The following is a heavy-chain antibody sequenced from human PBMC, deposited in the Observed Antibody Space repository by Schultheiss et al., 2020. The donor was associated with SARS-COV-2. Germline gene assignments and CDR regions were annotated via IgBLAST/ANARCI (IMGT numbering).Heavy chain of an antibody. Sequence: SETLSLTCAVSGASISSSNWWSWVRQPPEKGLEWIGEIYHSGSTNYNPSLKSRVTISVDKSKNQFSLKLSSVTAEDTAVYYCAREGPLTLNSRRFDYWGQGTLVTVSS. V-gene: IGHV4-4*02. D-gene: IGHD6-13*01. J-gene: IGHJ4*02. CDR3: AREGPLTLNSRRFDY. CDR2: IYHSGST. CDR1: GASISSSNW.